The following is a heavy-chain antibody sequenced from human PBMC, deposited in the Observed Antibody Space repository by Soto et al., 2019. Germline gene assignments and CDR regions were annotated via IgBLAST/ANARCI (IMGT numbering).Heavy chain of an antibody. D-gene: IGHD4-17*01. CDR2: IYYSGST. V-gene: IGHV4-39*01. CDR3: ARTYGDYVGGWFDP. Sequence: SETLSLTCTVSGGSISSSSYYWGWIRQPPGKGLEWIGSIYYSGSTYYNPSLKSRVAISVDTSKNQFSLKLSSVTAADTAVYYCARTYGDYVGGWFDPWGQGTLVTVSS. CDR1: GGSISSSSYY. J-gene: IGHJ5*02.